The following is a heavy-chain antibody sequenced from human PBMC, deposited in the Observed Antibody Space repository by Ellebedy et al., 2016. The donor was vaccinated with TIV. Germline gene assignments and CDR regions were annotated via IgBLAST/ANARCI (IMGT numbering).Heavy chain of an antibody. CDR3: ARDGREDYGGYMDQFDFDY. Sequence: PGGSLRLSCVTSGFTFSSYGMHWVRQAPGKGLEWVAVIWYDGSNKYYADSVKGRFTISRDNSKNTLYLQMNSLRAEDTAVYYCARDGREDYGGYMDQFDFDYWGQGTLVTVSS. CDR2: IWYDGSNK. J-gene: IGHJ4*02. CDR1: GFTFSSYG. V-gene: IGHV3-33*01. D-gene: IGHD4-23*01.